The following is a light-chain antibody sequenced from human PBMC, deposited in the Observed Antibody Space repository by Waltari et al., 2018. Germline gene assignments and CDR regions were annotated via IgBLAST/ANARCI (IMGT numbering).Light chain of an antibody. CDR1: DSVGIY. CDR3: QKYVSLPAT. Sequence: ETVLTQSPGTLSLSPGDRATLSCKASDSVGIYLAWYQQKPGQAPRLLIYHASNRATGIPDRFSGSGSGTDFSLTISRLEPEDFAVYYCQKYVSLPATFGQGTKVEI. CDR2: HAS. V-gene: IGKV3-20*01. J-gene: IGKJ1*01.